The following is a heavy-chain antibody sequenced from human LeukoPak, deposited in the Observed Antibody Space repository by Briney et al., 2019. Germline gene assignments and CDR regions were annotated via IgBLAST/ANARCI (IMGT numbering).Heavy chain of an antibody. V-gene: IGHV1-2*02. J-gene: IGHJ4*02. Sequence: ASVKVSCKASGYTFTGYYMHWVRQAPGQGLEWMGWINPNSGGTNYAQKFQGGVTMTRDTSISTAYMELSRLRSDDTAVYYCARDGDYVWGSYRRKGGFDYWGQGTLVTVSS. CDR1: GYTFTGYY. CDR3: ARDGDYVWGSYRRKGGFDY. D-gene: IGHD3-16*01. CDR2: INPNSGGT.